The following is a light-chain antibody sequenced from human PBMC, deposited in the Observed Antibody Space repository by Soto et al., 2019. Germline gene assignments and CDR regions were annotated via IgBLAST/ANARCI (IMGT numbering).Light chain of an antibody. Sequence: EIVLTQSPATLSLSPGERATLSCRASQSVSSNLAWHQQKPGQAPRLLIYDASNRATGIPARFSGSGSGTDFTLTISSLEPEDFAVYYCQLRSNWPPFTFGPGTKVDI. V-gene: IGKV3-11*01. CDR3: QLRSNWPPFT. CDR2: DAS. CDR1: QSVSSN. J-gene: IGKJ3*01.